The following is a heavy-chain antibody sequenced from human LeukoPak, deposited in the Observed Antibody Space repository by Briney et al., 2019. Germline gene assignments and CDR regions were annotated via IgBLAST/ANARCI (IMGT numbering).Heavy chain of an antibody. V-gene: IGHV1-2*02. Sequence: RASVKVSCKASGYTFTGYYMHWVRQAPGQGLEWMGWINPNSGGTNYAQKFQGRVTMTRDTSISTAYMELSRLRSDDTAVYYCARDCGEMATIPGYWGRGTLVTVSS. D-gene: IGHD5-24*01. CDR2: INPNSGGT. CDR1: GYTFTGYY. J-gene: IGHJ4*02. CDR3: ARDCGEMATIPGY.